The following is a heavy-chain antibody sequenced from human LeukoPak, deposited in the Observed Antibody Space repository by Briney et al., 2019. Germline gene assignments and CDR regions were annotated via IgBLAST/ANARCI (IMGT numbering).Heavy chain of an antibody. V-gene: IGHV3-66*01. Sequence: GGSLRLSCAASGFTVSSNYMSWVRQAPGKGLEWVSVIYSGGSTYYADSVKGRFTISRDNSKNTLYLQMNSLKAEDTAVYYCGRASGSYIGYWGQGTLVTVSS. CDR2: IYSGGST. D-gene: IGHD3-10*01. CDR3: GRASGSYIGY. CDR1: GFTVSSNY. J-gene: IGHJ4*02.